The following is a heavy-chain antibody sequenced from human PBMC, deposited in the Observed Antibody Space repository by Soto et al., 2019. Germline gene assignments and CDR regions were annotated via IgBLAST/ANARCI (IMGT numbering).Heavy chain of an antibody. CDR2: INSEGTGT. Sequence: PGGSLRLSCAASGFTFSSYWMHWVRQVPGKGLVWVSRINSEGTGTIYADSVKGRSTISRDNAKNTLYLQMNSLRAEDTAVYYCVRDYDSSGYNSDYWGQGTPVTVSS. CDR1: GFTFSSYW. V-gene: IGHV3-74*01. CDR3: VRDYDSSGYNSDY. J-gene: IGHJ4*02. D-gene: IGHD3-22*01.